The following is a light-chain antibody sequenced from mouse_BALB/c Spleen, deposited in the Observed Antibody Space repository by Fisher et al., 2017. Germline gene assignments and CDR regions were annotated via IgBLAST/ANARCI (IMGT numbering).Light chain of an antibody. Sequence: IVLTQTPALMSASPGEKVTMTCSASSSVSYMYWYQQKPGSSPRLLIYDTSNLASGVPVRFSGSGSGTSYSLTISRMEAEDAATYYCQQYSGYPLTFGAGTKLELK. CDR1: SSVSY. CDR2: DTS. J-gene: IGKJ5*01. CDR3: QQYSGYPLT. V-gene: IGKV4-55*01.